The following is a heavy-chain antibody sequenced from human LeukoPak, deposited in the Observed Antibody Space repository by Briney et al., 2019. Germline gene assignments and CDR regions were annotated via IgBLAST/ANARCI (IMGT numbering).Heavy chain of an antibody. CDR2: ISSSSSYI. D-gene: IGHD3-22*01. CDR1: GFTFSDHY. CDR3: ARDLGYYYDSSGYYSPDAFDI. J-gene: IGHJ3*02. V-gene: IGHV3-11*06. Sequence: GGSLRLSCAASGFTFSDHYMSWLRQAPGKGLEWVSSISSSSSYIYYADSVKGRFTISRDNAKNSLYLQMNSLRAEDTAVYYCARDLGYYYDSSGYYSPDAFDIWGQGTMVTVSS.